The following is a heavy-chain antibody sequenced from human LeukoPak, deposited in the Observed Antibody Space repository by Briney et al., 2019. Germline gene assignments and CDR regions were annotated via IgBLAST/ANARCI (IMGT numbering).Heavy chain of an antibody. V-gene: IGHV3-53*01. CDR3: ARSIAAGYYYYMDV. D-gene: IGHD6-13*01. CDR2: IYSGGST. Sequence: GSLRLSCAASGFTVSSNYMSWVRQAPGKGLEWVSVIYSGGSTYYADSVKGRFTISRDNAKNSLYLQMNSLRAEDTAVYYCARSIAAGYYYYMDVWGKGTTVTVSS. CDR1: GFTVSSNY. J-gene: IGHJ6*03.